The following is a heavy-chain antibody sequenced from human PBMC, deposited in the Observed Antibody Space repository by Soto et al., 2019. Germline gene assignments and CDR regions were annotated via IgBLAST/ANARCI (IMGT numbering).Heavy chain of an antibody. CDR3: LKDAPNGSIDD. CDR1: GFRFEQYV. V-gene: IGHV3-9*01. D-gene: IGHD3-10*01. Sequence: VQVVASGGGLVQPGRSLRLSCAVSGFRFEQYVMHWVRQAPGKGLECVSTVSPTGDTVAYADSVEGRFTVSRDNAKNSLXLQMNSLKGDDTAXYYCLKDAPNGSIDDWGQGTLVTVSS. CDR2: VSPTGDTV. J-gene: IGHJ4*02.